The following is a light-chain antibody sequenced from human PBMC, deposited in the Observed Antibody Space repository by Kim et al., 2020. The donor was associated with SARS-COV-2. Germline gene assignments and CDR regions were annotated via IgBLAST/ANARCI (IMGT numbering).Light chain of an antibody. J-gene: IGLJ3*02. CDR3: QSYDSSKWV. Sequence: GKTVAIYCTRSSGSIASNYVQWYQQRPGSSPTTVIYEDNQRPSGVPDRFSGSIDSSSNSASLTISGLKTEDEADYYCQSYDSSKWVFGGGTKLTVL. CDR2: EDN. V-gene: IGLV6-57*01. CDR1: SGSIASNY.